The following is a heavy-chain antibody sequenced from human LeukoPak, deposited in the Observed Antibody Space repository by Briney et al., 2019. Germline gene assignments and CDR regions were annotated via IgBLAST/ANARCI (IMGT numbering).Heavy chain of an antibody. CDR1: GFAFRSNW. J-gene: IGHJ1*01. D-gene: IGHD6-13*01. V-gene: IGHV3-7*01. Sequence: GGSLRLSCVASGFAFRSNWMTWVRQAPGMGLEWVANIKEDASQQRYLGSVRGRFTITRDNAKSSLFLQMDSLRAEDTAVYYCASHGYINNWYYFQHWGQGVLVTVSS. CDR2: IKEDASQQ. CDR3: ASHGYINNWYYFQH.